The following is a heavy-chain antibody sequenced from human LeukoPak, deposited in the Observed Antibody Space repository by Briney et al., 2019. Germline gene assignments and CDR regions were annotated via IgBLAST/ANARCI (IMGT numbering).Heavy chain of an antibody. CDR2: IYHSGST. V-gene: IGHV4-4*02. D-gene: IGHD6-19*01. CDR1: GGSISSSNW. CDR3: ARGRLARSPYFDY. Sequence: PSETLSLTCAVSGGSISSSNWWSLVRQPPGQGLEWIGEIYHSGSTNYNPSLKSRVTISVDTSKNQFSLRLSSVTAADTAVYYCARGRLARSPYFDYWGQGTLVTVSS. J-gene: IGHJ4*02.